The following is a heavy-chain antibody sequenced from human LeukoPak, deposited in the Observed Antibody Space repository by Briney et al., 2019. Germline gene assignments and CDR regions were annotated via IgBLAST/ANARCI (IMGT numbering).Heavy chain of an antibody. V-gene: IGHV3-23*01. J-gene: IGHJ4*02. CDR3: AKVGSSAWSLDC. Sequence: PGGSLRLSCAASGFTFSSYAMSWVRQSPGKALEWVSTISGSGSSTYYADSVKGRFTISRDNSKNTLYLQMNSLRAEDTAVYYCAKVGSSAWSLDCWGQGTLVTVS. D-gene: IGHD6-19*01. CDR2: ISGSGSST. CDR1: GFTFSSYA.